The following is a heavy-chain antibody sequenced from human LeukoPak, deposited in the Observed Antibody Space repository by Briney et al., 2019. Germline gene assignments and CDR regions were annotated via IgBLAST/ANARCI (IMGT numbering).Heavy chain of an antibody. CDR2: ISISGSTI. D-gene: IGHD2-2*01. CDR1: GLTFSSYE. Sequence: GGSLRLSCAASGLTFSSYEMNWVRQAPGKGLEWVSYISISGSTIHYADSVKGRFTISRNNAKNALYLQMNSLRAEDMAVYYCERDRPRVGLDYWGQGTLVTVSS. V-gene: IGHV3-48*03. J-gene: IGHJ4*02. CDR3: ERDRPRVGLDY.